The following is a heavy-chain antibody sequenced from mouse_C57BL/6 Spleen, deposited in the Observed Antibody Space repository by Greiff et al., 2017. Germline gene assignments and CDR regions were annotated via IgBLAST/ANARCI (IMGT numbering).Heavy chain of an antibody. V-gene: IGHV1-15*01. Sequence: VQLKESGAELVRPGASVTLSCKASGYTFTDYEMHWVKQTPVHGLEWIGAIDPETGGTAYNQKFKGKAILTADKSSSTAYMELRSLTSEDSAVYYCTRSTRWFAYWGQGTLVTVSA. J-gene: IGHJ3*01. CDR3: TRSTRWFAY. CDR2: IDPETGGT. CDR1: GYTFTDYE.